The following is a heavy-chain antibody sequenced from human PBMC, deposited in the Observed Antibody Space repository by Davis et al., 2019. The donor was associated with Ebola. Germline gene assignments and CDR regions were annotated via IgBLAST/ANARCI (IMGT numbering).Heavy chain of an antibody. CDR1: GGSFSGSY. CDR2: INHSGST. Sequence: MPSETLSLTCAVYGGSFSGSYWSWIRQPPGKGLEWIGEINHSGSTNYNPSLKSRVTISVDTSKSQFSLKLSSVTAADTAVYYCARGNYGDYIVLYYYNMDVWGQGTTVTVSS. J-gene: IGHJ6*02. D-gene: IGHD4-17*01. CDR3: ARGNYGDYIVLYYYNMDV. V-gene: IGHV4-34*01.